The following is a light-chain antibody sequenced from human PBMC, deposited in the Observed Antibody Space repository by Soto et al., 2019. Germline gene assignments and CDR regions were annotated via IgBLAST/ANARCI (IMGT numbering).Light chain of an antibody. CDR3: EQRRKCPPST. J-gene: IGKJ5*01. CDR1: QYVSSYY. Sequence: SELTHSAGTLSLSPGESATLSCRASQYVSSYYLTWYQQNPGQATGLLXXGEXSRATGVPDRFIGRGSGKDFTLTISRLEPEDVAVYYCEQRRKCPPSTFGQGTRLEI. V-gene: IGKV3D-20*02. CDR2: GEX.